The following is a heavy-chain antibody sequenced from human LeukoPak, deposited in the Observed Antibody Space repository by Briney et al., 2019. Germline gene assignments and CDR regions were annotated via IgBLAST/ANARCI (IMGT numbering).Heavy chain of an antibody. CDR3: ARRDGESRYYFDY. CDR1: GFTFSSYE. V-gene: IGHV3-48*03. CDR2: ITSGGGTI. J-gene: IGHJ4*02. Sequence: PGGSLRLSGAASGFTFSSYEMNWVRQAPGMGLVWVSHITSGGGTIYYADSVKGRFTISRDNAKRSLYLQMNSLRAEDTAVYYCARRDGESRYYFDYWGQGTLVTVSS. D-gene: IGHD4-17*01.